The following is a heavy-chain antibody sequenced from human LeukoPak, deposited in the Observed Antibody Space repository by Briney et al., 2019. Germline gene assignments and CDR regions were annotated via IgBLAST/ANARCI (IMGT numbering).Heavy chain of an antibody. J-gene: IGHJ4*02. CDR2: INHSGST. Sequence: SETLSLTCAVYGGSFSGYYRSWIRQPPGKGLEWIGEINHSGSTNYNPSLKSRVTISVDTSKNQFSLKLSSVTAADTAVYYCASAGYDYGDLNFDYWGQGTLVTVSS. D-gene: IGHD4-17*01. CDR1: GGSFSGYY. V-gene: IGHV4-34*01. CDR3: ASAGYDYGDLNFDY.